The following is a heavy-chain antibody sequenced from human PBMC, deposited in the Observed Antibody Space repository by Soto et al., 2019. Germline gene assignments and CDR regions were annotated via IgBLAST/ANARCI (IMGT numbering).Heavy chain of an antibody. Sequence: GESLKISCAASGFTFSSYAMSWVRQAPGKGLEWVSAISGSGGSTYYADSVKGRFTISRDNSKNTLYLQMNSLRAEDTAVYYCAKDEVYSGSYYFDYWGQGTLVTVSS. CDR1: GFTFSSYA. D-gene: IGHD1-26*01. J-gene: IGHJ4*02. V-gene: IGHV3-23*01. CDR2: ISGSGGST. CDR3: AKDEVYSGSYYFDY.